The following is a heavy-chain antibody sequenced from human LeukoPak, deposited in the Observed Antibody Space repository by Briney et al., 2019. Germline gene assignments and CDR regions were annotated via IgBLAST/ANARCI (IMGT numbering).Heavy chain of an antibody. Sequence: ASVKVSCKASGYTFTGYYMHWVRQAPGQGLEWMGWINPNSGGTNYAQKFQGRVTITRDTSISTAYMELSRLRSDDTAVYYCARVYFLSCYGPFEYWGQGTLVTVSS. D-gene: IGHD3-3*01. CDR2: INPNSGGT. J-gene: IGHJ4*02. V-gene: IGHV1-2*02. CDR1: GYTFTGYY. CDR3: ARVYFLSCYGPFEY.